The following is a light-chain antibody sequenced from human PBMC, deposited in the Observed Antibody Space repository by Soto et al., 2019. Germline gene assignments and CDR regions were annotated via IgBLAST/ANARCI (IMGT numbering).Light chain of an antibody. CDR3: QQYGSSRKT. J-gene: IGKJ3*01. Sequence: EIVLTQSPGTLSLSPGERATLSCRARQSVSSSYLAWYQQKPGQAPRLLIYGASSRATGIPDRFSGSGSGTDFTLTIIRLEPEDFAVYYCQQYGSSRKTFGPGTKVDIK. CDR1: QSVSSSY. V-gene: IGKV3-20*01. CDR2: GAS.